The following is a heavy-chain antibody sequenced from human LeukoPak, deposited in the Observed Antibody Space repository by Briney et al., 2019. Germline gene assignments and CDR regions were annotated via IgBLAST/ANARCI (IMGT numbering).Heavy chain of an antibody. Sequence: ASVKVSCKASGYTFTSDYLHWGCQAPGQGLEWLGIINPSGGRTTYGQNFQGRVTMTRDTSTSTVYMELSSLRSEDTAVYYCARGSRFLDYWGQGTLVTVSS. CDR3: ARGSRFLDY. CDR2: INPSGGRT. CDR1: GYTFTSDY. J-gene: IGHJ4*02. D-gene: IGHD3-3*01. V-gene: IGHV1-46*01.